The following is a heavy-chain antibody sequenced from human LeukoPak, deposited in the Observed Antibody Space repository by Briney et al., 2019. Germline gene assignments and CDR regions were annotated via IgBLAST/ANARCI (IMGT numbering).Heavy chain of an antibody. CDR3: ARDSPFGGWFDP. CDR1: GGSFSGDY. CDR2: IYTSGST. D-gene: IGHD2/OR15-2a*01. Sequence: PSETLCLTCGVYGGSFSGDYSSSIRQPPGKGLEWIGRIYTSGSTNYNPSLKSRVTISVDTSKNQFSLKLSSVTATDTAVYYCARDSPFGGWFDPWGQGTLVTVSS. J-gene: IGHJ5*02. V-gene: IGHV4-59*10.